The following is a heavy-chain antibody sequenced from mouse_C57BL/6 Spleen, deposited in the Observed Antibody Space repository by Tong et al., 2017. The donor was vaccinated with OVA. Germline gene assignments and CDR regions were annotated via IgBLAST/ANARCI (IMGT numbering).Heavy chain of an antibody. Sequence: EVQLQESGAELVRPGASVKLSCTASGFNIKDYYMHWVKQRPEQGLEWIGRIDPEDGDTEYAPKFQGKATMTADTSSNAAYLQLSSLTSEDTAVYYCTLYYSNYDYYAMDYWGQGTSVTVSS. CDR1: GFNIKDYY. J-gene: IGHJ4*01. V-gene: IGHV14-1*01. CDR3: TLYYSNYDYYAMDY. D-gene: IGHD2-5*01. CDR2: IDPEDGDT.